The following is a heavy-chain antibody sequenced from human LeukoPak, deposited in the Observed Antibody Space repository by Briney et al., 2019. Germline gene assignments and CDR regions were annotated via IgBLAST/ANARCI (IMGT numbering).Heavy chain of an antibody. J-gene: IGHJ4*02. Sequence: SETLSITCTVSGGSISSGDYFWSWIRQPPGKGLEWIGYIHYSGSTFYNPSLKSRVTISVDTSKNQFSLNLSSVTAADTAVYHCARDPGAYPYYFDYWGQGTLVTVSS. CDR3: ARDPGAYPYYFDY. D-gene: IGHD3-10*01. CDR2: IHYSGST. CDR1: GGSISSGDYF. V-gene: IGHV4-30-4*01.